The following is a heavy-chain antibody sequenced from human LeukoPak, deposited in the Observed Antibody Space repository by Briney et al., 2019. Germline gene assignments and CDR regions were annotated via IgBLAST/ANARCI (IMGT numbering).Heavy chain of an antibody. V-gene: IGHV4-61*09. CDR3: ARSSLAVYFDY. CDR2: VFTRGTT. CDR1: GGSISSGSYY. Sequence: SETLSVTCTVSGGSISSGSYYWNWIRQPAGKRLEWLGHVFTRGTTNYNASLEGRLTISLDTARNQFSLYLSSVTAADTAMYFCARSSLAVYFDYWGQGTLVTVSS. J-gene: IGHJ4*02. D-gene: IGHD6-19*01.